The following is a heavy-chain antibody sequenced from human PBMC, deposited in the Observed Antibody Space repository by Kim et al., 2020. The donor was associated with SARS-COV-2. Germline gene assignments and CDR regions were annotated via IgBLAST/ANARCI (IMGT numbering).Heavy chain of an antibody. CDR1: GFTFDDYA. J-gene: IGHJ6*02. D-gene: IGHD6-13*01. CDR2: ISWNSGSI. Sequence: GGSLRLSCAASGFTFDDYAMHWVRQAPGKGLEWVSGISWNSGSIGYADSVKGRFTISRDNAKNSLYLQMNSLRAEDTALYYCAKEGGWEGENVIAAAGRLGYYYYGMDVWGQGTTVTVSS. V-gene: IGHV3-9*01. CDR3: AKEGGWEGENVIAAAGRLGYYYYGMDV.